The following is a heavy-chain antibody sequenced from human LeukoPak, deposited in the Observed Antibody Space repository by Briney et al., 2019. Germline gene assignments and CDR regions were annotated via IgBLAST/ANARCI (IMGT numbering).Heavy chain of an antibody. CDR1: GFTFSSYA. D-gene: IGHD3-3*01. CDR3: AKPVLRFLDLAPHDY. V-gene: IGHV3-23*01. CDR2: ISGSGGST. J-gene: IGHJ4*02. Sequence: QAGGSLRLSCAASGFTFSSYAMSWVRQAPGKGLEWVSAISGSGGSTYYADSVKGRFTISRDNSKNTLYLQMNSLRAEDTAVYYCAKPVLRFLDLAPHDYWGQGTLVTVSS.